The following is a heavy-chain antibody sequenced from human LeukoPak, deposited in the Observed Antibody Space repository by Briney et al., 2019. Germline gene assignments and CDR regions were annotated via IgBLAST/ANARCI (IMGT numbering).Heavy chain of an antibody. D-gene: IGHD2-15*01. CDR2: IYTSGGT. J-gene: IGHJ5*02. CDR1: GGSIIIGSYY. Sequence: SQTLSLTCTVSGGSIIIGSYYWSWIRQPAGKGLEWIGRIYTSGGTNYNPSLKSRVTISVDTSKNQFSLKLSSVTAADTAVYYCARGGCSGGSCYSSWFDPWGQGTLVTVSS. CDR3: ARGGCSGGSCYSSWFDP. V-gene: IGHV4-61*02.